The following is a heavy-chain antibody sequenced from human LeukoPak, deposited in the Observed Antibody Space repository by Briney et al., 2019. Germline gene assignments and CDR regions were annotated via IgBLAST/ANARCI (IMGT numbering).Heavy chain of an antibody. Sequence: GGSLRLSCAASGFTFSNAWMSWVRQAPGKGLEWVGRIKSKTDGGTTDYAAPVKGRFTISRDDSKNTLFLQMNSLKAEDTAVYYCTRIRGYSAYDFNYWGQGTLVTVSS. V-gene: IGHV3-15*01. CDR1: GFTFSNAW. J-gene: IGHJ4*02. CDR2: IKSKTDGGTT. CDR3: TRIRGYSAYDFNY. D-gene: IGHD5-12*01.